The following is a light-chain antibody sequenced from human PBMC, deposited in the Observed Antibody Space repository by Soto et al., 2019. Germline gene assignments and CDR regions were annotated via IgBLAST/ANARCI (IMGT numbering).Light chain of an antibody. CDR1: QSVSSN. V-gene: IGKV3-15*01. Sequence: DIVMTQSPATLSVSTGERATLSCRASQSVSSNLARYQQKPGQAPRLLIYGASTRATGIPARFSGSGSGTEFTLTINSLQADDFTTYYCQQHNIFSITSGQGTRLANK. CDR2: GAS. CDR3: QQHNIFSIT. J-gene: IGKJ5*01.